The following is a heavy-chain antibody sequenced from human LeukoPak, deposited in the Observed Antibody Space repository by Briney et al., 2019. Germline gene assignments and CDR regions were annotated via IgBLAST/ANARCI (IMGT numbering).Heavy chain of an antibody. D-gene: IGHD3-9*01. V-gene: IGHV1-69*13. CDR2: IIPIFGTA. CDR3: ARTDYDILTGSHKDYCYMDV. Sequence: GASVKVSCKASGGTFSSYAISWVRQAPGQGLEWMGGIIPIFGTANYAQKFQGRVTITADESTSTAYMELSSLRSEDTAVYYCARTDYDILTGSHKDYCYMDVWGKGTTVTVSS. CDR1: GGTFSSYA. J-gene: IGHJ6*03.